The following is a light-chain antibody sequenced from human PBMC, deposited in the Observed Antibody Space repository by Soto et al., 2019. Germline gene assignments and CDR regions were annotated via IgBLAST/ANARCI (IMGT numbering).Light chain of an antibody. Sequence: QSVLTQPASVSGSPGQSITISCTGTSSDVGGYKYVSWYQQHPDKAPKLIIFEVSNRPSGISSRFSGSKSGNTASLTISGLQAEDEADYYCASYTSSSTSVIFGGGTKLTVL. J-gene: IGLJ2*01. CDR3: ASYTSSSTSVI. V-gene: IGLV2-14*01. CDR2: EVS. CDR1: SSDVGGYKY.